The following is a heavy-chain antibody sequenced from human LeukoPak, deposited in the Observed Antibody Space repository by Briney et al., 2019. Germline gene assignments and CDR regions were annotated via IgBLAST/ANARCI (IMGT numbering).Heavy chain of an antibody. CDR3: ARHPTDYVAFDI. CDR2: IYYSGNT. CDR1: SGSISSSSYY. Sequence: SETLSLTCTVSSGSISSSSYYWGWIRQPPGEGLEWIGSIYYSGNTYYNPSLKSRVTISVDTSKNQFSLKLSSVTAADTAMYYCARHPTDYVAFDIWGQGTMVTVSS. V-gene: IGHV4-39*01. D-gene: IGHD4-17*01. J-gene: IGHJ3*02.